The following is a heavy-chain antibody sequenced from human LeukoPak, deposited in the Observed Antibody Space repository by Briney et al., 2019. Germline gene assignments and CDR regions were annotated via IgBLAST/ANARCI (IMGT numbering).Heavy chain of an antibody. Sequence: KPSETLSLTCTVSGGSISSYYWSWIRQPPGKGLEWIGYIYYSGSTNYNPSLKSRVTISVDTSKNQFSLKLSSVTAADTAVYYCARVGESGGWYGIGDFDYWGQGPLVTVSS. J-gene: IGHJ4*02. V-gene: IGHV4-59*01. CDR1: GGSISSYY. D-gene: IGHD6-19*01. CDR2: IYYSGST. CDR3: ARVGESGGWYGIGDFDY.